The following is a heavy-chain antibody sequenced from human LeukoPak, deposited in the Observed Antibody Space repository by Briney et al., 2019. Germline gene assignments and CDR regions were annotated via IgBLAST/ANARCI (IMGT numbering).Heavy chain of an antibody. CDR1: GGSISSSSYY. D-gene: IGHD6-19*01. CDR2: IYYSGST. Sequence: SETLSLTCTVSGGSISSSSYYWGWIRQPPGKGLEWIGSIYYSGSTYYNPSLKSRVTISVDTSKNQFSLKLSSVTAADTAVYYCARRYSSGWFGVGNDYWGQGTPVTVSS. V-gene: IGHV4-39*01. J-gene: IGHJ4*02. CDR3: ARRYSSGWFGVGNDY.